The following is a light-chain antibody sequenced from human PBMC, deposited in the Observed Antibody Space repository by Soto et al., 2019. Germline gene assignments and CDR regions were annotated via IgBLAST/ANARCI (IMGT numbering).Light chain of an antibody. CDR3: QQYRSSPLT. CDR2: GAS. V-gene: IGKV3-20*01. J-gene: IGKJ4*01. CDR1: QSVSSSY. Sequence: EIVLTQSPGTLSLSAGERATLSCRASQSVSSSYLAWYQQKPGQAPRLLIYGASSRATGIPDRFSGSGSGTDFTLTISRLEPEDVAVHYCQQYRSSPLTFGGGTKVEIK.